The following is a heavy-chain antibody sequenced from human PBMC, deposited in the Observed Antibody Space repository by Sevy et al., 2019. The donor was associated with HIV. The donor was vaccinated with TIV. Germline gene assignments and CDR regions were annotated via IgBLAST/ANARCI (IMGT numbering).Heavy chain of an antibody. CDR3: ARYSSSWYVNWFDP. J-gene: IGHJ5*02. CDR2: INHSGST. CDR1: GGSFSGYY. Sequence: SETLSLTCAVYGGSFSGYYWSWIRQPPGKGLEWIGEINHSGSTNYNPSLKSRVTISVDTSKNQFSLKLSSGTAADTAVYYCARYSSSWYVNWFDPWGQGTLVTVSS. D-gene: IGHD6-13*01. V-gene: IGHV4-34*01.